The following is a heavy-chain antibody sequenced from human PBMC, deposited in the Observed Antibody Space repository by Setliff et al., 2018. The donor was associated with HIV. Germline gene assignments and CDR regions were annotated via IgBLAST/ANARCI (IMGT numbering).Heavy chain of an antibody. CDR3: VRGVQSPPHYSYYYMDV. Sequence: GASVNVSCKASRSTFNSHTINWVRQAPGQGLEWLGRIVPLLGVPDYAQKFQGRVTFTADESTSTAYMELSSLRSEDTAVYYCVRGVQSPPHYSYYYMDVWGEGTMVTVSS. CDR2: IVPLLGVP. CDR1: RSTFNSHT. V-gene: IGHV1-69*02. D-gene: IGHD3-3*01. J-gene: IGHJ6*03.